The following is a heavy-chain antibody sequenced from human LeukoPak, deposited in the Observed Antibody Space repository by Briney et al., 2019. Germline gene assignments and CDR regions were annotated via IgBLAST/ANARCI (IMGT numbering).Heavy chain of an antibody. CDR2: INVDGTYT. CDR3: ATDRGTYFDP. J-gene: IGHJ5*02. Sequence: AGGSLRLSCAASGFTFSTYWMHWVRQDPEKGLVWVSRINVDGTYTTYADSVKGRFTISRDNAKNTLYLQMNSLRAEDTAVYHCATDRGTYFDPWGQGTLVTVSS. CDR1: GFTFSTYW. V-gene: IGHV3-74*01. D-gene: IGHD3-10*01.